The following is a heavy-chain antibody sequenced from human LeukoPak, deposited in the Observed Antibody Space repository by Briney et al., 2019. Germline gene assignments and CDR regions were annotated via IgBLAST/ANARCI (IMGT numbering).Heavy chain of an antibody. D-gene: IGHD2-21*02. CDR3: TRRSSRGRCGGDCYSDY. V-gene: IGHV3-73*01. Sequence: GGSLKLSCAASGFTFSGSAMHWVRQASGKGLEWVGRIRSKANSYATAYAASVKGRFTISRDDSKNTAYLQMNSLKTKDTAVYYCTRRSSRGRCGGDCYSDYWGQGTLVTVSS. CDR2: IRSKANSYAT. J-gene: IGHJ4*02. CDR1: GFTFSGSA.